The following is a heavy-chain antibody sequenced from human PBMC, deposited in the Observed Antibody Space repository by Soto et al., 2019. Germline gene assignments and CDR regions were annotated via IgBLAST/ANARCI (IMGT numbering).Heavy chain of an antibody. Sequence: GGSLRLSCAASGFTFSSYAMSWVRQAPGKGLEWVAAIGGTDGKTYYADSVKGRFTISRDNSENTLYLQMSRLRAEDTAVYFCAKGMFSSSPAAAGSFDYWGQGALVTVSS. D-gene: IGHD3-10*01. CDR1: GFTFSSYA. J-gene: IGHJ4*02. CDR2: IGGTDGKT. CDR3: AKGMFSSSPAAAGSFDY. V-gene: IGHV3-23*01.